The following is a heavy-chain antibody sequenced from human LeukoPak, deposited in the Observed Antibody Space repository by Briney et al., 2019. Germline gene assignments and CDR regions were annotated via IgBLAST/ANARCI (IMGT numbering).Heavy chain of an antibody. CDR2: ISYDGSNK. J-gene: IGHJ4*02. CDR1: GFTFSTYA. Sequence: GGSLRLSCAASGFTFSTYAMHWVRQAPGKGLEWVAVISYDGSNKYYADSVKGRFTISRDNSKNTLYLQMNSLRAEDTAVYYCARDLGDLVGANGDWGQGTLVTVSS. D-gene: IGHD1-26*01. V-gene: IGHV3-30*04. CDR3: ARDLGDLVGANGD.